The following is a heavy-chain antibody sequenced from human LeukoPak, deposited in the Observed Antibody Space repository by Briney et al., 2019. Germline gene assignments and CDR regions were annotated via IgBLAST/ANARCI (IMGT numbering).Heavy chain of an antibody. J-gene: IGHJ3*02. V-gene: IGHV4-39*07. Sequence: PSETLSLTCTVSGGSISSSSYYWGWIRQPPGKGLEWIGSIYYSGSTYYNPSLKSRVTISVDTSKNQFSLKLSSVTAADTAVYYCAREWNHLDAFDIWGQGTMVTVSS. D-gene: IGHD1-1*01. CDR2: IYYSGST. CDR3: AREWNHLDAFDI. CDR1: GGSISSSSYY.